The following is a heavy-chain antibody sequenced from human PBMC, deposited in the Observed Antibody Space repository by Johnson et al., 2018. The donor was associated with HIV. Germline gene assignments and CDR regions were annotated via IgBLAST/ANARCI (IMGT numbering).Heavy chain of an antibody. CDR3: ARLMAARTLDDAFDL. Sequence: VQLVESGGGLERPGGSLRLSSPASGFFFDDYGMTWVLQPPGRGLEWASVINWNGGSTGYTDSVKCRFTISRDNAKNSLYLQMNSLRVEDTALYYCARLMAARTLDDAFDLWGQGTMVTVSS. CDR1: GFFFDDYG. V-gene: IGHV3-20*03. J-gene: IGHJ3*01. CDR2: INWNGGST. D-gene: IGHD6-13*01.